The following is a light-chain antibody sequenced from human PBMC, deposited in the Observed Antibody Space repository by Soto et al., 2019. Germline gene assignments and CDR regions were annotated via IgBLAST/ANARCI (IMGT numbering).Light chain of an antibody. CDR1: QCVSNNY. CDR2: GSS. V-gene: IGKV3-20*01. CDR3: QQYGSSPPYT. Sequence: EVVLTQSPGTLSLSPGERATLSCRASQCVSNNYLAWYQQKPGQSPKLLIFGSSDRATGIPDRFSGSGSGTDFTLTISSLEPEDFAVYYCQQYGSSPPYTFGQGTKLEIK. J-gene: IGKJ2*01.